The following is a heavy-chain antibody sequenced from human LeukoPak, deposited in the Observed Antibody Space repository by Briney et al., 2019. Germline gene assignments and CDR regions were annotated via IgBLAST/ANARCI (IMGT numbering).Heavy chain of an antibody. J-gene: IGHJ3*02. CDR1: GYRFTDYW. Sequence: GESLKISCKGSGYRFTDYWIGWVRQMPGKGLECMGIIYPDDSDIRYSPSFQGHVTISADKSISTAYLQWSSLKASDTAMYYCARLQQQLNAFDIWGQGTMVTVSS. D-gene: IGHD6-13*01. V-gene: IGHV5-51*01. CDR3: ARLQQQLNAFDI. CDR2: IYPDDSDI.